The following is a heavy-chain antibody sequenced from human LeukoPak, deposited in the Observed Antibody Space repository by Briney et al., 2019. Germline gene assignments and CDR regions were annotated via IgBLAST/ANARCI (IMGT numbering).Heavy chain of an antibody. D-gene: IGHD6-13*01. CDR2: MHPDSGNT. CDR1: GYTFTSYD. J-gene: IGHJ4*02. CDR3: ARDREGIAAAGSYSLLFDY. Sequence: ASVKVSCKASGYTFTSYDIKWVRQATGQGLEWMGWMHPDSGNTGYAQQFQGRVNMTRNTSISTAYMELSSLRSEDTAVYYCARDREGIAAAGSYSLLFDYWGQGTLVTVSS. V-gene: IGHV1-8*01.